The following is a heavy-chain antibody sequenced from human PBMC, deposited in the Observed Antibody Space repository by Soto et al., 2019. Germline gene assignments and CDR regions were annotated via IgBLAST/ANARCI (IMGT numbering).Heavy chain of an antibody. CDR2: IWYDGSNK. J-gene: IGHJ4*02. V-gene: IGHV3-33*01. Sequence: QVQLVESGGGVVQPGRSLRLSCAASGFTFSSYGMHWVRQAPGKGLEWVAVIWYDGSNKYYADSVKGRFTISRDNSKNTLYLQMNSLRAEDTAVYYCARAARGGSSTRIPPDYWGQGTLVTVSS. D-gene: IGHD6-6*01. CDR3: ARAARGGSSTRIPPDY. CDR1: GFTFSSYG.